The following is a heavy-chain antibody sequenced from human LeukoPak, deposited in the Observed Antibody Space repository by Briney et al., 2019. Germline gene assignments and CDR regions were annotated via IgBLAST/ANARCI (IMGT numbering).Heavy chain of an antibody. J-gene: IGHJ4*02. D-gene: IGHD3-22*01. CDR1: GGSLSGYG. V-gene: IGHV4-34*01. CDR3: ARVGYYDSSPFDY. CDR2: INHSGGT. Sequence: ASERLSLTCAVSGGSLSGYGWNWIRQPPGKGLEWIGEINHSGGTNYNPSLKSRVTISVDTSKNQFSLKLSSVTAADTAVYYCARVGYYDSSPFDYWGQGTLVTVSS.